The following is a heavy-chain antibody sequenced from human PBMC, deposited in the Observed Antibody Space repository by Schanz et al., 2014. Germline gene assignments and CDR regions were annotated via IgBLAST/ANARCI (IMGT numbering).Heavy chain of an antibody. CDR2: MNSKTGNT. CDR3: TKGRTFGR. Sequence: QGQLVQSGAEVKKPGASVRVSCKASGYSFTTYDVNWVRQATGQGLEWMGWMNSKTGNTGYAQRFQGRVTMTRNTSITTAYFELSSLRSGDTAVYYCTKGRTFGRWGQGTLVTVSS. J-gene: IGHJ4*02. D-gene: IGHD3-16*01. V-gene: IGHV1-8*01. CDR1: GYSFTTYD.